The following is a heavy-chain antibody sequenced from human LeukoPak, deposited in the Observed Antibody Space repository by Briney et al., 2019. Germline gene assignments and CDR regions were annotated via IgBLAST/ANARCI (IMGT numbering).Heavy chain of an antibody. J-gene: IGHJ6*02. Sequence: GGSLRLSCSASGFTFSNYAMHWVRQAPGKGLEYVSGMSSNGGSTYYADSVKGRFTISRDNSKNTLNLQMSSLRAEDTAVYYCVKGLGFYTYYSMDVWGQGTTVTVFS. V-gene: IGHV3-64D*06. CDR1: GFTFSNYA. CDR3: VKGLGFYTYYSMDV. CDR2: MSSNGGST. D-gene: IGHD2/OR15-2a*01.